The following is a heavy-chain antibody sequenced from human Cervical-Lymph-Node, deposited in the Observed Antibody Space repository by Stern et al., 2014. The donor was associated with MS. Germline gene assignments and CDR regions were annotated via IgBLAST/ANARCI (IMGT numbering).Heavy chain of an antibody. J-gene: IGHJ5*02. V-gene: IGHV1-8*01. CDR2: MNPNIGNT. Sequence: QVQLQESGAEVKKPGASVKVSCKASGYTFINYDINWVRQAPGRGLEWIGLMNPNIGNTGYAQEFQGRVTMTTNTSISTVYMELSSLTSDDTAVYYCARGLVVSSSLWFDPWGQGTLVTVSS. CDR1: GYTFINYD. CDR3: ARGLVVSSSLWFDP. D-gene: IGHD6-6*01.